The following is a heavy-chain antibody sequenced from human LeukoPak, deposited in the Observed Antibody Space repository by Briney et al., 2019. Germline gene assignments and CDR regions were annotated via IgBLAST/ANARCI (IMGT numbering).Heavy chain of an antibody. Sequence: GGSLRLSCAASGFTSSSYWMHWVRQVPGKGLVWVSRISGDGTARNYADSVKGRFTISRDDAKNMVDLQMNSLRGEDTAVYYCVRGRGSYGWFDPWGQGTLVTVSS. V-gene: IGHV3-74*01. CDR3: VRGRGSYGWFDP. CDR1: GFTSSSYW. CDR2: ISGDGTAR. D-gene: IGHD3-10*01. J-gene: IGHJ5*02.